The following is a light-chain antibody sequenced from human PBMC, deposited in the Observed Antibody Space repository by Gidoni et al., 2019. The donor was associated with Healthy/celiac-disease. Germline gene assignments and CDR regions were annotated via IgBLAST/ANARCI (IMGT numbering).Light chain of an antibody. CDR2: WAS. Sequence: DIVMTQSPDSLAVSLGERATINCKSSQSFLYSSNNKNYLAWYPQKPGQPPKLLIDWASTRESGVPDRFSGSGSGTDFTRTISSLQAEDVAVYYCQQYYSTPVTFGPGTKVDIK. V-gene: IGKV4-1*01. CDR1: QSFLYSSNNKNY. CDR3: QQYYSTPVT. J-gene: IGKJ3*01.